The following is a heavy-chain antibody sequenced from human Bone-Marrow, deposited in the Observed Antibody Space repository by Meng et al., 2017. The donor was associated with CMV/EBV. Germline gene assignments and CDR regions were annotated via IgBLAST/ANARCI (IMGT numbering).Heavy chain of an antibody. D-gene: IGHD3-3*01. J-gene: IGHJ4*02. CDR2: ISTYNGNT. CDR3: ARDPQFWSGSYSDY. CDR1: GGTFTSYG. Sequence: ASVKVSCKASGGTFTSYGINWVRQAPGQGLEWMGWISTYNGNTNYAQNLQGRVTMTTDTSTRIAYMELRSLRSDDTAVYYCARDPQFWSGSYSDYWGQGTLVTVSS. V-gene: IGHV1-18*01.